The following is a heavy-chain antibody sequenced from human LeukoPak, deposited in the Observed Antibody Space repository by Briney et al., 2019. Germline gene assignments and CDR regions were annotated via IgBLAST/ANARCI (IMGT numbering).Heavy chain of an antibody. CDR3: AKENHYATSGMDV. CDR2: ISWNSGSI. CDR1: GFTFDDYA. J-gene: IGHJ6*02. V-gene: IGHV3-9*01. Sequence: PGRSLRLSCAASGFTFDDYAMHWVRQAPGKGLEWVSGISWNSGSIGYADSVKGRFTISRDNAKNSLYLQMNSLRAEDTALYYCAKENHYATSGMDVWGQGTTVTVSS. D-gene: IGHD2-2*01.